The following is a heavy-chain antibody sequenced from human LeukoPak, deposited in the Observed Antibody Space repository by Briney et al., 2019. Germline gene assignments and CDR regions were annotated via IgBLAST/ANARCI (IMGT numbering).Heavy chain of an antibody. V-gene: IGHV4-34*01. J-gene: IGHJ5*02. CDR3: ARGRDRSKTGDL. D-gene: IGHD5-24*01. CDR1: GGSCDDYY. CDR2: IHPSGIF. Sequence: SETLSLTCAVYGGSCDDYYCSWIRQPPGKGLEWIGEIHPSGIFYYNSSLVSRVTISIDTSKTQFSLRLTSVTAADTAFYYCARGRDRSKTGDLWGQGSLVTVSS.